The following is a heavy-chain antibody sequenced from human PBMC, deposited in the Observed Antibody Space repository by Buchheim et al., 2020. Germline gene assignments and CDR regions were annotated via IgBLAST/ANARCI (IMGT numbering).Heavy chain of an antibody. V-gene: IGHV3-48*01. D-gene: IGHD6-19*01. Sequence: EVQLVESGGGLVQPGGSLRLSCAASGFNFNIYGMNWVRQAPGKGLEWISYISTSDSTMYYADSVKGRFTISRDSAKNSLHLQMNSLRVEDTAVYYCATLGPYSSDWYHFQHWGQGTL. CDR2: ISTSDSTM. CDR1: GFNFNIYG. CDR3: ATLGPYSSDWYHFQH. J-gene: IGHJ1*01.